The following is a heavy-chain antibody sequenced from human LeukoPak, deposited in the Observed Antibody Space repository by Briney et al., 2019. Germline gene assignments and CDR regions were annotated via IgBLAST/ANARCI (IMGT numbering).Heavy chain of an antibody. CDR2: IYCGDRT. D-gene: IGHD6-13*01. Sequence: GGSLTLSCVASGLSVRGSYMSWVGPAPGKGLEGGTVIYCGDRTYYADSVKGRFTISRDTSKNTLYLQMNNLRADDTAMYYCARDLTGTTWSENDYWGQGALVTISS. CDR1: GLSVRGSY. CDR3: ARDLTGTTWSENDY. J-gene: IGHJ4*02. V-gene: IGHV3-53*01.